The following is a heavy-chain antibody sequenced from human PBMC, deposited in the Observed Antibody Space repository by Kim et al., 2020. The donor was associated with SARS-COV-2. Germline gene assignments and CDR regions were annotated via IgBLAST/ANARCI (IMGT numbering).Heavy chain of an antibody. V-gene: IGHV4-39*01. J-gene: IGHJ4*02. CDR1: GGSISSSSYY. CDR2: IYYSGST. Sequence: SETLSLTCTVSGGSISSSSYYWGWIRQPPGKGLEWIGSIYYSGSTYYNPSLKSRVTISVDTSKNQFSLKLSSVTAADTAVYYCARQPDAGYSSSWYLDYWGQGTLVTVSS. D-gene: IGHD6-13*01. CDR3: ARQPDAGYSSSWYLDY.